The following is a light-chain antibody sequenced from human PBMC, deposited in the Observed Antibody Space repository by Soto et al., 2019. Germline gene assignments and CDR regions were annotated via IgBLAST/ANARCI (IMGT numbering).Light chain of an antibody. CDR2: DVS. V-gene: IGKV1-5*01. J-gene: IGKJ1*01. Sequence: DIQMTQSPSTLSVSVGDRVSITCRASQSITKYLGWYQQKPGKAPNLLIYDVSFLESGGPSRLSGSGSGTKFIIIIISRLADDFATYYCQQYNTCSSWTFGEGTKLEI. CDR3: QQYNTCSSWT. CDR1: QSITKY.